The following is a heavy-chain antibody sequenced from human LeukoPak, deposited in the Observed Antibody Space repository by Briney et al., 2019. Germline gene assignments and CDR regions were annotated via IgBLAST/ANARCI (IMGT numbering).Heavy chain of an antibody. CDR1: GFDFSGYG. Sequence: PGGSLRVSCAGSGFDFSGYGIHWVRQTPGRGLEWLAVIAYDGKNKYYTDSVKGRFTISRDNSKNMVFLDMNSLQGEDEAVYYCAKNRVQTAITPDSWGQGTLVTVSS. J-gene: IGHJ4*02. CDR3: AKNRVQTAITPDS. D-gene: IGHD2-21*02. CDR2: IAYDGKNK. V-gene: IGHV3-30*18.